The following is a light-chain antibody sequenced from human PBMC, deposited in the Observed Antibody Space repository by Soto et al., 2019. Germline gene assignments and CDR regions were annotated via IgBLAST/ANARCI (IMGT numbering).Light chain of an antibody. V-gene: IGKV3-15*01. J-gene: IGKJ1*01. CDR3: QQYNNWPPWT. CDR1: QSVRRN. CDR2: GAS. Sequence: EIVMTQSPATVSVSPGERATLSCRASQSVRRNLSWYQQKPGQAPRLLIYGASTRATGIPARFSGSGSGTEFTLTISNLQSEDFLVYYFQQYNNWPPWTFGQGTKVEIK.